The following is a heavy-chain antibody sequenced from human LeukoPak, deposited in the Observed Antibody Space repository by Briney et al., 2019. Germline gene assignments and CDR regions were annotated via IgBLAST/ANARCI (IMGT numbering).Heavy chain of an antibody. CDR1: GFIVSSNY. CDR3: ARGIDRSGWYTRYYYYMDV. J-gene: IGHJ6*03. V-gene: IGHV3-53*01. Sequence: PGGSLRLSCAASGFIVSSNYMSWVRQAPGKGLEWVSVIYSGGSTYYADSVKGRFTISRDNSKNTLYLQMNSLRAEDTAVYYCARGIDRSGWYTRYYYYMDVWGKGTTVTVSS. D-gene: IGHD6-19*01. CDR2: IYSGGST.